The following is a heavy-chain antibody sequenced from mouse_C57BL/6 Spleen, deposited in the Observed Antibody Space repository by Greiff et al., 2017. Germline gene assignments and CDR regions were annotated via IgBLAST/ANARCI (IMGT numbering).Heavy chain of an antibody. CDR2: INPNNGGT. D-gene: IGHD2-4*01. CDR1: GYTFTDYN. CDR3: ARNGYYDYFSLDY. V-gene: IGHV1-18*01. J-gene: IGHJ2*01. Sequence: VQLQQSGAELVKPGASVTISCKASGYTFTDYNMDWVQQSHGKSLEWIGDINPNNGGTIYTQKFKGKATLTVDKSSSTAYMELRSLTSEDTAVYYCARNGYYDYFSLDYWGKGTTLTVSS.